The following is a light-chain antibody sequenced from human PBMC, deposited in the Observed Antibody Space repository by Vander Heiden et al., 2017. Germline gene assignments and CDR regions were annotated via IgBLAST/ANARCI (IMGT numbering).Light chain of an antibody. CDR3: YSTDSSGNHRV. Sequence: SSELTRPPSVSVSPGQTARITCSGDALTKKYAYWYQQKSGQAPVLVIYEDSKRPSGIPERFSGSSSGTMATLTISGAQVEDEADYYCYSTDSSGNHRVFGGGTKLTVL. V-gene: IGLV3-10*01. CDR1: ALTKKY. J-gene: IGLJ2*01. CDR2: EDS.